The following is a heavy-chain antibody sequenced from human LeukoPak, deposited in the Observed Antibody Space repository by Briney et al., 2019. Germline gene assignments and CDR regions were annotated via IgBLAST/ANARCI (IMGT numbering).Heavy chain of an antibody. CDR3: ARMSKAIAVAGTIDY. CDR1: GGSISSYY. CDR2: IYYSGST. J-gene: IGHJ4*02. V-gene: IGHV4-59*01. D-gene: IGHD6-19*01. Sequence: SETLSLTCTVSGGSISSYYWSWIRQPPGKGLECIGYIYYSGSTNYNPSLKSRVTISVDTSKNQFSLKLSSVTAADTAVYYCARMSKAIAVAGTIDYWGQGTLVTVSS.